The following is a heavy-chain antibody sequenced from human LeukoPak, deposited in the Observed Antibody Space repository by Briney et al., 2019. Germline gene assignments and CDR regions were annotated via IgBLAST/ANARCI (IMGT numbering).Heavy chain of an antibody. Sequence: PSETLSLTCTVSGASISTSSYCWGWIRQPPGKGLEWIGTISCRGGNYYNPSLQTRVTTSVDTSSNQFPLKLSSVTAADTAVYYCARRNYPYYFDYWGRGTLVTVSS. J-gene: IGHJ4*02. V-gene: IGHV4-39*01. CDR3: ARRNYPYYFDY. CDR1: GASISTSSYC. D-gene: IGHD4-11*01. CDR2: ISCRGGN.